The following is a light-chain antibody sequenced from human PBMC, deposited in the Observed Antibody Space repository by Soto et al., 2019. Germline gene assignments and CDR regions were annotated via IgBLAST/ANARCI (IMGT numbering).Light chain of an antibody. CDR3: CSLATSHTYV. Sequence: QSVLTQPASLSGSPGQSITLSCTGTSGDIGAYDYVSWFQQHPGRAPKLMIYHVTYRPSGVSNRYSGSKSGNSASLTISGLQADDEADYYCCSLATSHTYVCXSGTKRTVL. J-gene: IGLJ1*01. CDR2: HVT. CDR1: SGDIGAYDY. V-gene: IGLV2-14*03.